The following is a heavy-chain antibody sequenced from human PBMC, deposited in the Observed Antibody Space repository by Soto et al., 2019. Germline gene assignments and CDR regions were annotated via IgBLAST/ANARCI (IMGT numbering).Heavy chain of an antibody. V-gene: IGHV3-53*05. J-gene: IGHJ6*02. CDR2: IYSGGST. CDR3: ARMYNWNYYGMDV. Sequence: PGGSLRLSCAASGFTVSSNYMSWFRQAPGKGLEWVSVIYSGGSTYYADSVKGRFTISRDNSKNTLYLQMNSLRAEDTAVYYCARMYNWNYYGMDVWGQGTTVTVSS. CDR1: GFTVSSNY. D-gene: IGHD1-20*01.